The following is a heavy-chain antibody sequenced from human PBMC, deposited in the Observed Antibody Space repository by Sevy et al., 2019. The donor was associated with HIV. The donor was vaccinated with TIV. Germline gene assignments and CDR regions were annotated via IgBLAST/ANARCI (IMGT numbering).Heavy chain of an antibody. CDR1: GFIFKNYG. J-gene: IGHJ6*02. CDR2: ISNDGSDK. Sequence: GSLRLSCAVSGFIFKNYGMHWVRQAPGKGLEWVALISNDGSDKSYADSVKGRLTISRDNSKDTLYLQMNSLRPEDTAVYYCANSRGRFDGSSWLYYDYSLDVWGQGTTVTVSS. V-gene: IGHV3-30*18. D-gene: IGHD6-13*01. CDR3: ANSRGRFDGSSWLYYDYSLDV.